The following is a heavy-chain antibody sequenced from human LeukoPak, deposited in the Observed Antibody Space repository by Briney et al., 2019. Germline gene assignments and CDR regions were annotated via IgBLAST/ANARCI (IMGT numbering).Heavy chain of an antibody. V-gene: IGHV4-61*02. CDR3: ARVRVGATGYDY. Sequence: PSQTLSLTCTVSGGSISSGSYYWSWIRQPAGKGLEWIGRIYTSGSTNYNPSLKSRVTISVDTSKNQFSLKLSSVTAADTAVYYCARVRVGATGYDYWGQGTLVTVSS. CDR1: GGSISSGSYY. J-gene: IGHJ4*02. D-gene: IGHD1-26*01. CDR2: IYTSGST.